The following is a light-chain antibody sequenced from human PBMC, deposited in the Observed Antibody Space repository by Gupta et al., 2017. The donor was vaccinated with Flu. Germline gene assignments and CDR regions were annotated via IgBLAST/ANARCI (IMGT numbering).Light chain of an antibody. CDR2: GVS. J-gene: IGKJ2*03. CDR1: QGIRND. CDR3: LQHTCESNS. Sequence: DMQMTQSPSSLSASVGDRVTITCRASQGIRNDLGWYQQKPGKAPKRLIYGVSSLHSGVPSRFSGSGSGTEFTLTISNLQPEDFATYYCLQHTCESNSFGQGTKLEIK. V-gene: IGKV1-17*02.